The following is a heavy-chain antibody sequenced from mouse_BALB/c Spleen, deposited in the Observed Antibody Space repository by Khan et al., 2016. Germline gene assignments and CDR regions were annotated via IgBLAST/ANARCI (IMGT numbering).Heavy chain of an antibody. J-gene: IGHJ3*01. CDR1: GYTFTNYG. V-gene: IGHV9-1*02. Sequence: QIQLVQSGPELKKPGETVKISCKASGYTFTNYGMNWVKQAPGKGLKWMGWINTYTGEPTYADDFKGRFAFSLETSASTAYLQINNLKNEDMATYFYAREDSFPLTGTAYWGQGTLVTVSA. CDR3: AREDSFPLTGTAY. CDR2: INTYTGEP. D-gene: IGHD4-1*01.